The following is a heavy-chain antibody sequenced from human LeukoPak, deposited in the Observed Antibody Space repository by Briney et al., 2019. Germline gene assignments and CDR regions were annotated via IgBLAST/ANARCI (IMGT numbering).Heavy chain of an antibody. CDR3: ARECSSTCPYNNMDV. Sequence: PSETLSLTCTVSAGSISGYYWSWIRQTAGKGLEWIGRLYSGGDTNYNPSLKRRITLSVDTSKHQFSLRLSSVAAADTAVYYCARECSSTCPYNNMDVWGQGATVTVSS. CDR2: LYSGGDT. J-gene: IGHJ6*01. V-gene: IGHV4-4*07. CDR1: AGSISGYY. D-gene: IGHD2-2*01.